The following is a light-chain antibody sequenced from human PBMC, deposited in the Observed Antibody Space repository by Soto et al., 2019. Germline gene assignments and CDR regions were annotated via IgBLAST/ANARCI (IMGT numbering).Light chain of an antibody. CDR1: QGVSYC. V-gene: IGKV1-12*01. CDR3: QQSYSTPRT. J-gene: IGKJ1*01. Sequence: DIQMTQSPSAVSASGGDSVAITCRASQGVSYCLAWYQQKPGEAPKLLIYGSSSLRSGVPSRFSGSGSGTDFTLTISSLQPEDFATCYCQQSYSTPRTFGQGTKVDIK. CDR2: GSS.